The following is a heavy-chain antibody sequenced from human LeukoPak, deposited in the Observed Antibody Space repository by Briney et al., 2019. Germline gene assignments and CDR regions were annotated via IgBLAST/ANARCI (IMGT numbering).Heavy chain of an antibody. Sequence: VASVKVSCKASGYTFTGYYMHWVRQAPGQGLEWMGWINPNSGGTNYAQKFQGRVTMTRDTSISTAYMELSRLRSDDTAVYYCARQNHPMGYSYKYYMDVWGKGTTVTVSS. CDR3: ARQNHPMGYSYKYYMDV. CDR1: GYTFTGYY. CDR2: INPNSGGT. J-gene: IGHJ6*03. V-gene: IGHV1-2*02. D-gene: IGHD5-12*01.